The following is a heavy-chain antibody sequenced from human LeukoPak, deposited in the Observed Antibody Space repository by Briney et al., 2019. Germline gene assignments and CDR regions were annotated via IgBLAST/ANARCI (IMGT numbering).Heavy chain of an antibody. CDR1: GFTFSSYA. Sequence: GGSLRLSCAAPGFTFSSYAMSWVRQAPGKGLEWVSAISGSGGSTYYADSVKGRFTISRDNAKNSLYLQMNSLRAEDTAVYYCARSGKDYYDSSGYYADYWGQGTLVTVSS. V-gene: IGHV3-23*01. CDR3: ARSGKDYYDSSGYYADY. CDR2: ISGSGGST. D-gene: IGHD3-22*01. J-gene: IGHJ4*02.